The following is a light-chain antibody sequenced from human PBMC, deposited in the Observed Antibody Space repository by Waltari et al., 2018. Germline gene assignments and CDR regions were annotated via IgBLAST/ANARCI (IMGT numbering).Light chain of an antibody. CDR3: TSYTSSNTYV. CDR2: DVS. Sequence: QSALTQPASVSGSRGQSITIPCTGTISDVGSYTYVSWYQQHPGKAPKLMIYDVSKRPSGVSNRFSGSKSGNTASLTISGLQAEDEADYYCTSYTSSNTYVFGTGTKVTVL. V-gene: IGLV2-14*01. CDR1: ISDVGSYTY. J-gene: IGLJ1*01.